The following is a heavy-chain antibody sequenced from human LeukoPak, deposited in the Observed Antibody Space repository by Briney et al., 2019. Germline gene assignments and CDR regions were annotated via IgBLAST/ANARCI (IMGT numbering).Heavy chain of an antibody. J-gene: IGHJ3*02. V-gene: IGHV1-46*01. CDR3: ASNWHLYDAFDI. CDR1: GYTFTSYY. D-gene: IGHD3-16*01. Sequence: ASVKVSCKASGYTFTSYYLHWVRQAPGQGLEWMGIINPSGGSTSYAQKLQGRVTMTTDTSTSTAYMELRSLRSDDTAVYYCASNWHLYDAFDIWGQGTMVTVSS. CDR2: INPSGGST.